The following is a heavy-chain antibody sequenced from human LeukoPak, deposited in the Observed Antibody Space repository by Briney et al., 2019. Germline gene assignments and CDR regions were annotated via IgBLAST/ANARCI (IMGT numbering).Heavy chain of an antibody. Sequence: PGGSLRLSCVASGFTFSTYWMGWVRQAPGKGLEWVANIKQDGSEKYYVDSVKGRFTISRDNAKNSLYLQMNSLRAEDTAVYYCARALPSTIFGVVIRANVYFDSWGQGTLVTVSS. CDR1: GFTFSTYW. CDR3: ARALPSTIFGVVIRANVYFDS. J-gene: IGHJ4*02. V-gene: IGHV3-7*01. CDR2: IKQDGSEK. D-gene: IGHD3-3*01.